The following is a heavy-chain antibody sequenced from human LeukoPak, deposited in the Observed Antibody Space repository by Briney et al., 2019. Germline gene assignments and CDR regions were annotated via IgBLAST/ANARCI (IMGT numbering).Heavy chain of an antibody. V-gene: IGHV4-30-2*01. J-gene: IGHJ5*02. CDR1: GGSISSGGYS. D-gene: IGHD1-14*01. CDR2: IYHSGST. Sequence: SETLSLTCAVSGGSISSGGYSWRWIRQPPGKGLEWIGYIYHSGSTYYNPSLKSRVTISVDRSKNQFSLKLSSVTAADTAVYYCARGLTRKNWFDPWGQGTLVTVSS. CDR3: ARGLTRKNWFDP.